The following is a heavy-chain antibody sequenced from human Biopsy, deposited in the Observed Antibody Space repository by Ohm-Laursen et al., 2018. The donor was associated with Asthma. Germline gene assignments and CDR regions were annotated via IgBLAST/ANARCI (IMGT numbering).Heavy chain of an antibody. Sequence: SLRLSCTASEFSFSHYPMHWVRQALGKGLEWVAVISYHGAIKFYADSVKGRFTISRDNAKNSLYLQMNSLRGADTALYYCVKDIRLQLWGFDSWGQGTLVTVSS. CDR1: EFSFSHYP. V-gene: IGHV3-30-3*01. D-gene: IGHD6-13*01. CDR3: VKDIRLQLWGFDS. CDR2: ISYHGAIK. J-gene: IGHJ4*02.